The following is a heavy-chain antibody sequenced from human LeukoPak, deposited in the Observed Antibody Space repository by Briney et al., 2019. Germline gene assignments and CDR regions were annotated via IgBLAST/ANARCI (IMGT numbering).Heavy chain of an antibody. CDR3: ARDYGDYYFDY. CDR2: IYYTGST. D-gene: IGHD4-17*01. Sequence: SETLSLTCTVSGGSISSSGYYWGWIRQPPGRGLEWIGSIYYTGSTYYNPSLKSRVTISVDTSKNQFSLRLSSVTVADTAVYYCARDYGDYYFDYWGQGTLVTVSS. CDR1: GGSISSSGYY. J-gene: IGHJ4*02. V-gene: IGHV4-39*02.